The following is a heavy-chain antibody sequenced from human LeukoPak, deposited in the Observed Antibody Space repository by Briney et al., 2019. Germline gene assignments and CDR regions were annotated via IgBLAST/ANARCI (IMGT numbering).Heavy chain of an antibody. J-gene: IGHJ4*02. V-gene: IGHV3-23*01. CDR3: AKALYYYDSSGLTDY. Sequence: GGSLRLSCAASGFTFSSYAMSWVRQAPGKGLEWVSAISGSGGSTYYADSVKGRFTISRDNSKNTLCLQMNSLRAEDTAVYYCAKALYYYDSSGLTDYWGQGTLVTVSS. CDR1: GFTFSSYA. CDR2: ISGSGGST. D-gene: IGHD3-22*01.